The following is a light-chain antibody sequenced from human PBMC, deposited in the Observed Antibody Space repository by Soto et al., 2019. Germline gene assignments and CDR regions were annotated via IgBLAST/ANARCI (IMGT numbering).Light chain of an antibody. V-gene: IGKV1-6*01. CDR1: QGIRND. CDR2: AAS. J-gene: IGKJ2*01. Sequence: AIPMTQSPSSLSASVGDRVTITCRACQGIRNDLGWYQQKPGKAPKLLIYAASSLQSGVPSRFSGSGSGTDFTLTISSLQPEDFATYYCLQDYNYPYTFGQGTKLEIK. CDR3: LQDYNYPYT.